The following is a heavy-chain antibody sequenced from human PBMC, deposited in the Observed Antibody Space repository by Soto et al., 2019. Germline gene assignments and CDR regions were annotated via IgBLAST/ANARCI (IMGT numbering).Heavy chain of an antibody. CDR1: GFTVSSNY. CDR2: IYSGGST. J-gene: IGHJ3*01. D-gene: IGHD3-22*01. V-gene: IGHV3-53*04. CDR3: ARVTDYYDNIS. Sequence: EVQLVESGGGLVQPGGSLRLSCAASGFTVSSNYMSWVRQAPGKGLEWVSVIYSGGSTYYADSVKGRFTISRHNSKNTLYRQMNSLRAEDTAVYYCARVTDYYDNISWGQGTMVTVSS.